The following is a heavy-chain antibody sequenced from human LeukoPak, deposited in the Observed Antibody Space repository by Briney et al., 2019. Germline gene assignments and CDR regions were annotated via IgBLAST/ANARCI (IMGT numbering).Heavy chain of an antibody. CDR1: GYTFTSYG. Sequence: ASVTVSCKASGYTFTSYGISWVRQAPGQGLEWMGWISAYNGNTNYAQSVQGRVTMTTDTSTGTAYMELRSLRSDDTAVYYCAREGDYYDSSGYYYNYWGQGTLVTVSS. CDR2: ISAYNGNT. J-gene: IGHJ4*02. D-gene: IGHD3-22*01. V-gene: IGHV1-18*01. CDR3: AREGDYYDSSGYYYNY.